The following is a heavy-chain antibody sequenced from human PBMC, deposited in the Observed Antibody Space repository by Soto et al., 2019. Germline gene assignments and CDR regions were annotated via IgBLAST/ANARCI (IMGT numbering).Heavy chain of an antibody. D-gene: IGHD3-22*01. Sequence: SVKVSCKASGGTFSSYAISWVRQAPGQGLEWMGGIIPIFGTANYAQRFQGRVTITADESTSTAYMELSSLRSEDTAVYYCASGPDYYDSSGYYYNWFDPWGQGTLVTVSS. CDR2: IIPIFGTA. CDR1: GGTFSSYA. J-gene: IGHJ5*02. V-gene: IGHV1-69*13. CDR3: ASGPDYYDSSGYYYNWFDP.